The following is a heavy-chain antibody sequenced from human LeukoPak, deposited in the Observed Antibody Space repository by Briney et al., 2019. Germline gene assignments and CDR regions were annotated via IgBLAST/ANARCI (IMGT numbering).Heavy chain of an antibody. CDR2: ISGSGGST. Sequence: GGSLRLSCAASGFTFSSYCMSWVRQAPGKGLEWVSAISGSGGSTYYADSVKGRFTISRDNSKNTLYLQMNSLRAEDTAVYYCTKDQLGALAGEVDYWGQGTLVTVSS. J-gene: IGHJ4*02. CDR3: TKDQLGALAGEVDY. V-gene: IGHV3-23*01. D-gene: IGHD6-19*01. CDR1: GFTFSSYC.